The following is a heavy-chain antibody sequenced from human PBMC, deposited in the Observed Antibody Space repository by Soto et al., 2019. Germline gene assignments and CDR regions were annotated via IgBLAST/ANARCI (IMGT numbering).Heavy chain of an antibody. CDR2: ISSSSSYI. CDR1: GFTFSSYS. D-gene: IGHD1-26*01. J-gene: IGHJ6*02. Sequence: GVLRLSCAASGFTFSSYSMNWVRQAPGKGLERVSSISSSSSYIYYADSVKGRFTISRDNAKNSLYLQMNSLRAEDTAVYYCARASGSYHLYYYYGMDVWGQGTTVTVSS. CDR3: ARASGSYHLYYYYGMDV. V-gene: IGHV3-21*01.